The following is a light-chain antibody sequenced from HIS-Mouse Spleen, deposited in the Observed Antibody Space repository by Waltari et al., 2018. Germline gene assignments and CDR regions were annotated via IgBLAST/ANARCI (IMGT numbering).Light chain of an antibody. J-gene: IGKJ2*01. Sequence: EIAFNQTPLPLSVTPGQPASIFSTSGQSLLHSDGKSYLYWYLQKPGQPPQLLIYEFSNRVSGVPDRCSGSGSGTDFTLKIRREEAEDVRVYCCVQSIPLPYTFGQGTKLEIK. V-gene: IGKV2D-29*01. CDR3: VQSIPLPYT. CDR1: QSLLHSDGKSY. CDR2: EFS.